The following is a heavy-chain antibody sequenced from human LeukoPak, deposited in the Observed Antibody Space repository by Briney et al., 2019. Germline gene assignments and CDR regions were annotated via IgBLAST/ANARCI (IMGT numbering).Heavy chain of an antibody. CDR3: ARDYGYGTWFAP. V-gene: IGHV3-48*01. D-gene: IGHD5-12*01. CDR2: ISRSSSTI. J-gene: IGHJ5*02. Sequence: GGSLRLSCASSGFTFSSYYMIWVRQAPGKGLEGVSYISRSSSTIYYADSVKGRFTISRDNAKNSLYLQMNSLRAEDTAVYYCARDYGYGTWFAPWGQGTLVTVSS. CDR1: GFTFSSYY.